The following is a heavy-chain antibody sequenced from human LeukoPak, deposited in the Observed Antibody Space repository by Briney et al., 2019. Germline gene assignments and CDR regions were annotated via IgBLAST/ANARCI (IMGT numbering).Heavy chain of an antibody. CDR2: ISGSGGST. J-gene: IGHJ4*02. CDR3: AKLGYSHPKGSFDY. CDR1: GFSFSNYA. D-gene: IGHD5-18*01. Sequence: GGSLRLSCAASGFSFSNYAMSWVRQAPGKGLEWVSAISGSGGSTYYADSVKGRFTISRDNSKNTLYLQMNSLRAEDTAVYYCAKLGYSHPKGSFDYWGQGTLVTVSS. V-gene: IGHV3-23*01.